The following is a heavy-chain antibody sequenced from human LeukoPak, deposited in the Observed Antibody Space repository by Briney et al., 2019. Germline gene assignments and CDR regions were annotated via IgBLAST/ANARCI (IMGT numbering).Heavy chain of an antibody. CDR1: GGSISSYY. J-gene: IGHJ4*02. CDR3: ARAHLSYGFWSGYYPYYFDY. CDR2: IYYSGST. V-gene: IGHV4-59*01. D-gene: IGHD3-3*01. Sequence: PSETLSLTCTVSGGSISSYYWSWIRQPPGKGLEWIGYIYYSGSTNYNPSLKSRVTISVDTSENQFSLKLSSVTAADTAVYYCARAHLSYGFWSGYYPYYFDYWGQGTLVTVSS.